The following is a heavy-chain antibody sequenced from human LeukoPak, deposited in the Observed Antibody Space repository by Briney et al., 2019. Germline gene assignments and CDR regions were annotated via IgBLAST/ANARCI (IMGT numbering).Heavy chain of an antibody. CDR1: GFTFSNSW. V-gene: IGHV3-74*01. J-gene: IGHJ4*02. Sequence: GGSLRLSCAASGFTFSNSWTHWVRQAPGKGLVWVSRIIADGSTTNYADSVKGRFTVSRDNANNILYLQMNSLRAEDAAVYYCIREIPNCGDDSLGYWGQGTLVTVSS. D-gene: IGHD2-21*01. CDR2: IIADGSTT. CDR3: IREIPNCGDDSLGY.